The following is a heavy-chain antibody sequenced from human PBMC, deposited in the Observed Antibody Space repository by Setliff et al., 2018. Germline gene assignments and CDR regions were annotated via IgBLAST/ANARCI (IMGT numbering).Heavy chain of an antibody. Sequence: PSETLSLTCNVSGASVSSHYWDWIRQPPGKGLEWIGNIYDSGSSNYNASLKSRLIITRDTSKNQISLKLTSVTAADTAVYYCARDWEITVVREVTQYYYYMDIWGKGNAVTVSS. CDR3: ARDWEITVVREVTQYYYYMDI. CDR1: GASVSSHY. CDR2: IYDSGSS. D-gene: IGHD3-10*01. V-gene: IGHV4-59*02. J-gene: IGHJ6*03.